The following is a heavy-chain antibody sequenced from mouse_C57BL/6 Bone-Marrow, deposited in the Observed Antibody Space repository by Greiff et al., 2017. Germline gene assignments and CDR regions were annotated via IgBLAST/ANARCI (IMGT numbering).Heavy chain of an antibody. CDR1: GFTFSSYA. CDR3: ARRGPHYYGTGAMDY. J-gene: IGHJ4*01. CDR2: ISDGGSYT. D-gene: IGHD1-1*01. V-gene: IGHV5-4*01. Sequence: EVQRVESGGGLVKPGGSLKLSCAASGFTFSSYAMSWVRQTPEKRLEWVATISDGGSYTYYPDNVKGRFTISRDNAKNNLYLQMSHLKSEDTAMYYCARRGPHYYGTGAMDYWGQGTSVTVSS.